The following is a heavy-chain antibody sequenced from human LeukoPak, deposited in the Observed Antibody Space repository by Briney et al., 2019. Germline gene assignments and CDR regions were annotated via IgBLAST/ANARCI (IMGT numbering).Heavy chain of an antibody. D-gene: IGHD2-2*01. J-gene: IGHJ4*02. V-gene: IGHV3-21*01. Sequence: PGGSLRLSCAASGFTFSSYSMNWARQAPGKGLEWVSSISSSSSYIYYAGSVKGRFTISRDNAKNSLYLQMNSLRAEDTAVYYCARRINHCSSTSCSLFDYWGQGTLVTVSS. CDR3: ARRINHCSSTSCSLFDY. CDR2: ISSSSSYI. CDR1: GFTFSSYS.